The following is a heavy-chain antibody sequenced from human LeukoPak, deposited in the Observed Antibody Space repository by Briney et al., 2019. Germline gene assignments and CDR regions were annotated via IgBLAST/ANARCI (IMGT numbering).Heavy chain of an antibody. V-gene: IGHV4-34*01. J-gene: IGHJ4*02. CDR1: GGSFSGYY. D-gene: IGHD2-15*01. CDR3: ARQRVVVAATPWAYYFDY. CDR2: INHSGST. Sequence: PSETLSLTCAVYGGSFSGYYWSWIRQPPGKGLEWIGEINHSGSTNYNPSLKSRVTISVDTSKNQFSLKLSSVTAADTAVYYCARQRVVVAATPWAYYFDYWGQGTLVTVSS.